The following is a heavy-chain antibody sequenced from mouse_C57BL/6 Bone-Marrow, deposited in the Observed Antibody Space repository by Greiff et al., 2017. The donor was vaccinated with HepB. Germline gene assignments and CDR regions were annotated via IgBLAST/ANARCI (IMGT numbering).Heavy chain of an antibody. J-gene: IGHJ1*03. Sequence: VQLQQSGTVLARPGASVKMSCKTSGYTFTSYWMHWVKQRPGQGLEWIGAIYPGNSDTSYNQKFKGKAKLTAVTSASPAYMELSSLTNEDSAVYYCTSAYYSNYVHFDVWGTGTTVTVSS. CDR1: GYTFTSYW. CDR3: TSAYYSNYVHFDV. D-gene: IGHD2-5*01. V-gene: IGHV1-5*01. CDR2: IYPGNSDT.